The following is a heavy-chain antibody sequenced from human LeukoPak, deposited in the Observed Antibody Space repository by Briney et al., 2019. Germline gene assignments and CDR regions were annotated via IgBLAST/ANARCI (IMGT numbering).Heavy chain of an antibody. CDR1: GCIFSSYA. V-gene: IGHV1-69*13. CDR2: IIPIFGTA. Sequence: GASVRVSCKPSGCIFSSYAISWVRQAPGQGLEWMGGIIPIFGTANYAQKFQGRVTITADESTSTAYMELSSLRSEDTAVYYCARSGRQDRYYYYRDVWGKGTTVTVSS. CDR3: ARSGRQDRYYYYRDV. J-gene: IGHJ6*03.